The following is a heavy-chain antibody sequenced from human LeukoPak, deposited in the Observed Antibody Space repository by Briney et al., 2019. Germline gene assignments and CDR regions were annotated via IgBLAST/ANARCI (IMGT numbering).Heavy chain of an antibody. D-gene: IGHD6-13*01. J-gene: IGHJ6*03. CDR2: INPNSGGT. CDR1: GYTFTGYY. Sequence: ASVKVSCKASGYTFTGYYMHWVRQAPGQGLEWMGWINPNSGGTNYAQKFQGRVTMTRDTSISTAYMELSRLRSDDTAVYYCAKVRGIAAAGPYYYYYMDVWGKGATVTVSS. CDR3: AKVRGIAAAGPYYYYYMDV. V-gene: IGHV1-2*02.